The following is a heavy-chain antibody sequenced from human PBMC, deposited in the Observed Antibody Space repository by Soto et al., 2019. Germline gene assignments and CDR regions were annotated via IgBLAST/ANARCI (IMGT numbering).Heavy chain of an antibody. V-gene: IGHV3-33*01. CDR3: AREVRSTVTSYAFDI. Sequence: HPGGSLRLSCAASGFTFSSYGMHWVRQAPGKGLEWVAVIWYDGSNKYYADSVKGRFTISRDNSKNTLYLQMNSLRAEDTAVYYCAREVRSTVTSYAFDIRGKGTMVTV. J-gene: IGHJ3*02. D-gene: IGHD4-17*01. CDR1: GFTFSSYG. CDR2: IWYDGSNK.